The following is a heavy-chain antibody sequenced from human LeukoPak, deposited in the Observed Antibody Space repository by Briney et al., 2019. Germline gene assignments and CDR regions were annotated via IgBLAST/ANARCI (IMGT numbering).Heavy chain of an antibody. D-gene: IGHD5-18*01. CDR1: GGSISSYY. V-gene: IGHV4-4*07. CDR2: IYTSGST. J-gene: IGHJ3*02. Sequence: SETLSLTCTVSGGSISSYYWSWIRQPAGKGLEWIGRIYTSGSTNYNPSLKSRVTMSVDTSKNQFSLKLSSVTAADTAVYYCARDHHTAMPYHGSALDIWGQGTMVTVSS. CDR3: ARDHHTAMPYHGSALDI.